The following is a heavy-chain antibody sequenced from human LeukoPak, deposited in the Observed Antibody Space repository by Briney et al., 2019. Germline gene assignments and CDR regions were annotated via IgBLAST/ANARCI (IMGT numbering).Heavy chain of an antibody. CDR1: GFTFSVHW. J-gene: IGHJ4*02. CDR3: AADCGDN. Sequence: GGSLRLSCTASGFTFSVHWMSWVRQVPGKGLEWVATMNPDGRHTYYVDSVKGRFTISTDNAKNSLFLQMDSLRVKDTAVYYCAADCGDNWGQGTLVTVSS. V-gene: IGHV3-7*01. CDR2: MNPDGRHT. D-gene: IGHD2-21*02.